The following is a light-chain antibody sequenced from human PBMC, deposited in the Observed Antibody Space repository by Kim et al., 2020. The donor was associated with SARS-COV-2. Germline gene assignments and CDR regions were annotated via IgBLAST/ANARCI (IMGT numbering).Light chain of an antibody. V-gene: IGLV3-1*01. J-gene: IGLJ3*02. CDR1: NLGNKF. CDR2: QST. CDR3: QAWDNSTAV. Sequence: SVSPGQTASITCSGDNLGNKFASWYQQKPGQSPVLVIYQSTKRPSGTPERFSGSYSGNSATLTISGTQAMDEADYYCQAWDNSTAVFGGGTQLTVL.